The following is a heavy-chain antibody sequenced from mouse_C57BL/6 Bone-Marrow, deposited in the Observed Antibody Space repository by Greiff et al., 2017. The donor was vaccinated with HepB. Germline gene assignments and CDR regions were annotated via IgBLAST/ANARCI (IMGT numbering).Heavy chain of an antibody. CDR3: ASYNYGSSYNYYAMDY. V-gene: IGHV1-69*01. CDR2: IDPSDSYT. J-gene: IGHJ4*01. CDR1: GYTFTSYW. D-gene: IGHD1-1*01. Sequence: QVQLQQPGAELVMPGASVKLSCKASGYTFTSYWMHWVKQRPGQGLEWIGEIDPSDSYTNYNQKFKGKSTLTVDKSSSTAYMQLSSLTSEDSAVYYCASYNYGSSYNYYAMDYWGQGTSVTVSS.